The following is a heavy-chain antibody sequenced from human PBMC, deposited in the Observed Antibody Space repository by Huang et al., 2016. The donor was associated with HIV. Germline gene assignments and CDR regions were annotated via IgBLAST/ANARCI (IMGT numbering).Heavy chain of an antibody. D-gene: IGHD3-22*01. Sequence: QVQLVQSGAEVKKPGYSVKVSCKASGGTFSSYALSWVRQAPGPGLEGMGGSIPISGTANYAQKFQGRGTITADESTSTAYMELSSLRSEDTAVYYCARARGYYDSSVSYYFDYWGQGTLVTVSS. V-gene: IGHV1-69*13. CDR3: ARARGYYDSSVSYYFDY. J-gene: IGHJ4*02. CDR2: SIPISGTA. CDR1: GGTFSSYA.